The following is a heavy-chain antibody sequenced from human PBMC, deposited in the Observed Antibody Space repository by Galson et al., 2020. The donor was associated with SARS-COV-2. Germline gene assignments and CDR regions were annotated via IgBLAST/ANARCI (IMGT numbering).Heavy chain of an antibody. CDR2: INHTGTT. D-gene: IGHD6-13*01. CDR3: ARDRAGVAAGTGALSS. V-gene: IGHV4-4*02. J-gene: IGHJ5*02. Sequence: AETLSLTCVASGGTISSYNWSCWLRKPPGKLLECTGKINHTGTTNDKPSLESRLSISVDKSKNQFSLRLTSVTAADTAVYYCARDRAGVAAGTGALSSWGQGTLVTVSS. CDR1: GGTISSYNW.